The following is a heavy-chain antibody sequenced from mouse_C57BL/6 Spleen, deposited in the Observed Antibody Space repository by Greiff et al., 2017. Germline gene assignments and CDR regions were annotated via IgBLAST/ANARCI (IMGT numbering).Heavy chain of an antibody. CDR1: GYTFTGYW. CDR3: AREEDYGNSLFDY. Sequence: QVQLQQPGAELVKPGASVKLSCKASGYTFTGYWMHWVKQRPGQGLEWIGMIHPNSGSTNYNEKFKSKATLTVDKSSSTAYMQLSSLTSEDSAVYYCAREEDYGNSLFDYWGQGTTRTVSS. V-gene: IGHV1-64*01. J-gene: IGHJ2*01. CDR2: IHPNSGST. D-gene: IGHD2-1*01.